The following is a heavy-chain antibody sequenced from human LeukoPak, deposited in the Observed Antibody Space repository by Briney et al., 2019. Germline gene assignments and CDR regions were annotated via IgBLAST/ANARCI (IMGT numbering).Heavy chain of an antibody. D-gene: IGHD5-24*01. CDR3: ARVRRDGYNEGPIDY. CDR1: GFTFSSYS. J-gene: IGHJ4*02. V-gene: IGHV3-21*01. CDR2: ISSSSSYI. Sequence: GGSLRLSCAAYGFTFSSYSMNWVRQAPGKGLEWVSSISSSSSYIYYADSVKGRFTISRDNAKNSLYLQMNSLRAEDTAVYYCARVRRDGYNEGPIDYWGQGTLVTVSS.